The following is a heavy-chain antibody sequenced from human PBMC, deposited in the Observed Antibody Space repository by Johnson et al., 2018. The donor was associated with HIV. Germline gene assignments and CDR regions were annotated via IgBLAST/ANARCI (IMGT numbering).Heavy chain of an antibody. CDR2: IGTAGDT. CDR3: ARGSVVGCNSCYDAFDI. Sequence: QLVESGGGVVQPGRSLRLSCAASGFSFSNYDMHWVRQVTGYGLEWVSGIGTAGDTYYRGSVKGRFTISRENAKNSLYLQMDSLGVGDTAVYYCARGSVVGCNSCYDAFDIWGQGTMVTVSS. J-gene: IGHJ3*02. V-gene: IGHV3-13*01. CDR1: GFSFSNYD. D-gene: IGHD4-23*01.